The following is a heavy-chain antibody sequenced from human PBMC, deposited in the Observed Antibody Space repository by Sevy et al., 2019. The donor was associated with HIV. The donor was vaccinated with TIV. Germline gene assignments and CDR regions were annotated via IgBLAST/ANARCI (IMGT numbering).Heavy chain of an antibody. V-gene: IGHV3-30*02. Sequence: GGSLRLSCAASGFTFSSYGMHWVRQAPGKGLEWVAFIQYDGSNKYYADSVKGRFTVSRDSSKNTLYLQLNSLRGDDTAVYYSAKDGTGFVAAPYNWFDPWGQGTLVSVSS. J-gene: IGHJ5*02. CDR2: IQYDGSNK. D-gene: IGHD6-6*01. CDR1: GFTFSSYG. CDR3: AKDGTGFVAAPYNWFDP.